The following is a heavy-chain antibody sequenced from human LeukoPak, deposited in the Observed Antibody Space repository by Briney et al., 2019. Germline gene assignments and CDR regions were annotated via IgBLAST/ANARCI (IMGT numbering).Heavy chain of an antibody. D-gene: IGHD1-26*01. CDR3: ARGPGGFHLDY. CDR2: IYCSGST. Sequence: SETPSLTCTVSGGSISSYYWSWIRQPPGKGLEWIGYIYCSGSTNYNPSLKSRVTISVDTSKNQFSLKLSSVTAADTAVYYCARGPGGFHLDYWGQGTLVTVSS. J-gene: IGHJ4*02. CDR1: GGSISSYY. V-gene: IGHV4-59*01.